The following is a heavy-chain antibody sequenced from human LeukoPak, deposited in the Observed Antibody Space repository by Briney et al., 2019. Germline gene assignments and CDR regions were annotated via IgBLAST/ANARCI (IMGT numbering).Heavy chain of an antibody. J-gene: IGHJ4*02. D-gene: IGHD7-27*01. CDR1: GFTFSSYA. Sequence: PGGSLRLSCAVSGFTFSSYAMHWVRQAPGKGLEWVAVISYDGSNKYYADSVKGRFTISRDDSKNTLSLQMNSLRVEDTAVYYCARDLAWGAFDYWGQGTLVTVSS. V-gene: IGHV3-30*04. CDR2: ISYDGSNK. CDR3: ARDLAWGAFDY.